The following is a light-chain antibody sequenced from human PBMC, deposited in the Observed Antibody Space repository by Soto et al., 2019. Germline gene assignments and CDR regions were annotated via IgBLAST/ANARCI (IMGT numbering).Light chain of an antibody. V-gene: IGLV2-14*01. Sequence: QSALTQPASVSGSPGQSITISCTETSSDVGCYNYVSWYQQHPGKAPRLIIYEVVNRSSGLSHRFSGSKSGNTASLTISGLQDEDEADYYCSSDADISTQVFGTGTKVTVL. CDR2: EVV. CDR1: SSDVGCYNY. J-gene: IGLJ1*01. CDR3: SSDADISTQV.